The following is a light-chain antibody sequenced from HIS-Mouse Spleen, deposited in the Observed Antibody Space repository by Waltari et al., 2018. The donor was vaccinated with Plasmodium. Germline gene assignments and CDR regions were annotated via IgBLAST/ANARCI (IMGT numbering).Light chain of an antibody. V-gene: IGKV3-15*01. CDR2: GAS. Sequence: EIVMTQSPATLSVSPGERAPLTCRASQSVSSNLAWYQPKPGQAPRLLIDGASTRATGIPARFSGSGSGTEFTLTISSLQSEDFAVYYCQQYNNWSFTFGPGTKVDIK. J-gene: IGKJ3*01. CDR3: QQYNNWSFT. CDR1: QSVSSN.